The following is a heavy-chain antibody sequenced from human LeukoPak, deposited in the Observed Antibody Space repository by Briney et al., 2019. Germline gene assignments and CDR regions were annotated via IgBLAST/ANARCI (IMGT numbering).Heavy chain of an antibody. Sequence: GGSLRLCCAASGFTFSRYDIHWVRQAAGKGLEWVAAIAIAGDTFYAASVKGRFTISIENAKNSLYLQMNSLRAGDTAVYYCARAVAGFDPWGQGTLVTVSS. CDR1: GFTFSRYD. CDR3: ARAVAGFDP. V-gene: IGHV3-13*01. D-gene: IGHD2-21*01. J-gene: IGHJ5*02. CDR2: IAIAGDT.